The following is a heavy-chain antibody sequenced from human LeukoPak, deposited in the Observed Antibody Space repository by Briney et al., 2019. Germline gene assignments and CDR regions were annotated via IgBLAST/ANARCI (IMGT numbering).Heavy chain of an antibody. CDR1: GGSTSSGDYY. CDR2: IYYSGGT. V-gene: IGHV4-30-4*08. Sequence: PSETLSLTCTVSGGSTSSGDYYWSWIRQPPGKGLEWIGYIYYSGGTYYNPSLKSRVTISVDTSKNQFSLKLSSVTAADTAVYYCARGTDYYDSSGFDYWGQGTLVTVSS. CDR3: ARGTDYYDSSGFDY. J-gene: IGHJ4*02. D-gene: IGHD3-22*01.